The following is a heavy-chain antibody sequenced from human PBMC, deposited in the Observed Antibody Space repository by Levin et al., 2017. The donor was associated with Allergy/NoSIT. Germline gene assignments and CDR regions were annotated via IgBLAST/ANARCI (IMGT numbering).Heavy chain of an antibody. V-gene: IGHV3-53*01. J-gene: IGHJ3*02. Sequence: LSLTCAASGFTVRSSYMTWVRQAPGKGLEWVSLLYGGGETFYTDSVKGRFTISRDSSENTLYLQMDTLRADDTAVYYCARVGTGFDIWGQGTKVTVSS. CDR1: GFTVRSSY. CDR2: LYGGGET. D-gene: IGHD3/OR15-3a*01. CDR3: ARVGTGFDI.